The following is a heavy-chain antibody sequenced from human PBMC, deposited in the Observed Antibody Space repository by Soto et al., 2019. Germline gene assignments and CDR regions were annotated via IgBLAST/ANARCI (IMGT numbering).Heavy chain of an antibody. V-gene: IGHV4-39*01. D-gene: IGHD2-15*01. CDR2: IYYSGST. Sequence: TSETLSLTCTVSGGSISSSSYYWGWIRQPPGKGLEWIGSIYYSGSTYYNPSLKSRVTISVDTSKNQFSLKLSSVTAADTAVYYCARPSSRDCSGGSCSPYYYYMDVWGKGTTVTVSS. CDR3: ARPSSRDCSGGSCSPYYYYMDV. CDR1: GGSISSSSYY. J-gene: IGHJ6*03.